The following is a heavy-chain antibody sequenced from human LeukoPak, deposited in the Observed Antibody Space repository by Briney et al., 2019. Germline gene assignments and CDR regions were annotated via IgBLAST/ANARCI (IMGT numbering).Heavy chain of an antibody. CDR2: ITPLLDST. Sequence: GASVKVSCKFSGGSISNYAVSWVRQAPGQGLEWMGRITPLLDSTKYAERFEDRVTISADKSANTVYIEVADLRFKDTAMYFCTRLVAGGFDSWGQGTLLTVSS. D-gene: IGHD1-26*01. CDR3: TRLVAGGFDS. V-gene: IGHV1-69*04. J-gene: IGHJ4*02. CDR1: GGSISNYA.